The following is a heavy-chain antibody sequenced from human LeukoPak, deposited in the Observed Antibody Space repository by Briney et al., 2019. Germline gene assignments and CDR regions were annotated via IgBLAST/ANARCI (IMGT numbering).Heavy chain of an antibody. CDR2: ISAYNGNT. CDR3: ARGENYYKPDDY. V-gene: IGHV1-18*04. D-gene: IGHD3-10*01. CDR1: GYTFTGYY. J-gene: IGHJ4*02. Sequence: ASVTVSYKASGYTFTGYYMHWVRQAPGQGLEWMGWISAYNGNTNYAQKLQGRVTMTTDTSTSTAYMELRSLRSDDTAVYYCARGENYYKPDDYWGQGTLVTVSS.